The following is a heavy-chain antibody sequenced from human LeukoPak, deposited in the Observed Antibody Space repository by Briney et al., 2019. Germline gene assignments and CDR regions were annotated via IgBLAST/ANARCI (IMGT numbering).Heavy chain of an antibody. V-gene: IGHV4-4*07. D-gene: IGHD3-10*01. CDR1: GGSISNYY. Sequence: SETLSLTCTVSGGSISNYYWSWIRQPAGKGLEWIGRIYTSGSTNYNPSLKSRVTMSVDTSKNQFSLKLSSVTAADTAVYYCARRGMVRGVIGAFDIWGQGTMVTVSS. J-gene: IGHJ3*02. CDR3: ARRGMVRGVIGAFDI. CDR2: IYTSGST.